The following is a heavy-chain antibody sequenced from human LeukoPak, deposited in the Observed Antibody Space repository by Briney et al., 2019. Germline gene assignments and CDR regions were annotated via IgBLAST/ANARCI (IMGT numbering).Heavy chain of an antibody. CDR1: GFTVSSNY. V-gene: IGHV3-53*01. CDR3: ARFSSGWADY. CDR2: IYSGGST. D-gene: IGHD6-19*01. J-gene: IGHJ4*02. Sequence: GGSLRLSCAASGFTVSSNYMSWVRQAPGKGLEWVSVIYSGGSTYYADSVRGRFTISRDNSKNTLYLQMNSLRAEDTAVYYCARFSSGWADYWGQGTLVTVSS.